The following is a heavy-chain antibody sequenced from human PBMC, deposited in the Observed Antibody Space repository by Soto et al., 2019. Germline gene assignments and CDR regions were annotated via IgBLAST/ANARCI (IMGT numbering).Heavy chain of an antibody. D-gene: IGHD1-26*01. CDR1: GGSISSGGYY. J-gene: IGHJ4*02. Sequence: QVQLQESGPGLVKPSQTLSLTCTVSGGSISSGGYYWSWIRQHPGKGLEWIGYIYYSGSTYYNPSPNSRVTISVDTSKNQCSLKLSSVTAADTAVYYCAREGGIVGATAADYWGQGTLVTVSS. CDR3: AREGGIVGATAADY. V-gene: IGHV4-31*03. CDR2: IYYSGST.